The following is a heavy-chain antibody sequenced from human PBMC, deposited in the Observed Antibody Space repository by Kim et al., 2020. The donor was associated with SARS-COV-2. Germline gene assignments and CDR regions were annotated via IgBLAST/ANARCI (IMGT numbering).Heavy chain of an antibody. J-gene: IGHJ5*02. D-gene: IGHD2-21*01. CDR2: ISGSGGST. CDR1: GFTFSSYA. V-gene: IGHV3-23*01. CDR3: AKGGRFVVVIAVYNWFDP. Sequence: GGSLRLSCAASGFTFSSYAMSWVRQAPGKGLEWVSAISGSGGSTYYADSVKGRFTISRDNSKNTLYLQMNSLRAEDTAVYYCAKGGRFVVVIAVYNWFDPWGQGTLVTVSS.